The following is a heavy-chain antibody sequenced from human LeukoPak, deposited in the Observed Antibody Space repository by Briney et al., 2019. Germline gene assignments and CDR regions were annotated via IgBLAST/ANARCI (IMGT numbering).Heavy chain of an antibody. CDR3: ARRRDTSGYYRTPYNWFDP. CDR1: GGSFSGHF. J-gene: IGHJ5*02. CDR2: ISHSGST. D-gene: IGHD3-22*01. V-gene: IGHV4-34*01. Sequence: SETLSLTCAVYGGSFSGHFGSWIRQPPGKGLEWIGEISHSGSTNYNPSLKSRVTISVDTSKNQFSLKLSSVTAADTAVYYCARRRDTSGYYRTPYNWFDPWGQGTLVTVSS.